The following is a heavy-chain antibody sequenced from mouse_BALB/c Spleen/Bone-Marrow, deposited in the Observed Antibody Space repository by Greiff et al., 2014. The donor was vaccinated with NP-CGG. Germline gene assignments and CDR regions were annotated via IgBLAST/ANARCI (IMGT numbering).Heavy chain of an antibody. J-gene: IGHJ3*01. D-gene: IGHD2-3*01. CDR2: ISTYSGKT. V-gene: IGHV1-67*01. CDR3: ARGRYDFAY. Sequence: QVQLKESGPELVRPGVSVKISCKGSGYTFTDYAMHWVKQSHAKSLEWIGVISTYSGKTNYNQKFKGKATMTVDKSSSTAYMELARLTSEDSAIYYCARGRYDFAYWGQGTLVTVSA. CDR1: GYTFTDYA.